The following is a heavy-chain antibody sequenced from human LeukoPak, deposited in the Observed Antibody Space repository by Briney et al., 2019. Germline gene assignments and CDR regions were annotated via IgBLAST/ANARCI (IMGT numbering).Heavy chain of an antibody. CDR2: IWYDGSNK. CDR3: ATRGFNYGDLDY. Sequence: PGGSLRLSCAASGFTFDSYGMHWVRQAPGKGLEWVAVIWYDGSNKYYTNSVKGRFTISRDNSKSTLYLQMNSLRVDDTAVYYCATRGFNYGDLDYWGQGTLVTVSS. J-gene: IGHJ4*02. D-gene: IGHD5-18*01. CDR1: GFTFDSYG. V-gene: IGHV3-33*01.